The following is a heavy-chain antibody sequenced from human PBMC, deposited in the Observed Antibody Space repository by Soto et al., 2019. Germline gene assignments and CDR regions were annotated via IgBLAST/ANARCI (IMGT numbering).Heavy chain of an antibody. Sequence: ASVKVSCKASGYTFTGYYMHWVRQAPGQGLEWMGWINPNSGGTNYAQKFQGRVTMTRDTSISTAYMELSRLRSDDTAVYYCARGYCSSTSCYIRGYWFDPWGQGTMVTVYS. CDR3: ARGYCSSTSCYIRGYWFDP. J-gene: IGHJ5*02. CDR2: INPNSGGT. D-gene: IGHD2-2*02. V-gene: IGHV1-2*02. CDR1: GYTFTGYY.